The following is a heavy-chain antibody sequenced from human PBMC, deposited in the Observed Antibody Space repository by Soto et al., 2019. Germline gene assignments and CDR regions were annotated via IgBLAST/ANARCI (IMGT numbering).Heavy chain of an antibody. D-gene: IGHD3-3*01. CDR2: IYSGGST. Sequence: GGSLRLSCAASGFTVSSNYMSWVRQAPGKGLEWVSVIYSGGSTYYADSVKGRFTISRDNSKNTLYLQMNSLRAEDTAVYYCARERGPYYDFWSGPYAADDAFDIWGQGTMVTVSS. CDR3: ARERGPYYDFWSGPYAADDAFDI. V-gene: IGHV3-66*01. CDR1: GFTVSSNY. J-gene: IGHJ3*02.